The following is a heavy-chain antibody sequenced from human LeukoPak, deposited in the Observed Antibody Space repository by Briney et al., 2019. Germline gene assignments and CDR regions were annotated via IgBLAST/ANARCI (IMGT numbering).Heavy chain of an antibody. Sequence: PGGSLRLSCAASGFTFSSYAMHWVRQAPGKGLEYVSAISSNGGSTYYANSVKGRFTISRDNSKNTLYLQMGSLRAEDMAVYYCARDALYDSSGYHYGTFDYWGQGTLVTVSS. CDR2: ISSNGGST. D-gene: IGHD3-22*01. CDR3: ARDALYDSSGYHYGTFDY. V-gene: IGHV3-64*01. CDR1: GFTFSSYA. J-gene: IGHJ4*02.